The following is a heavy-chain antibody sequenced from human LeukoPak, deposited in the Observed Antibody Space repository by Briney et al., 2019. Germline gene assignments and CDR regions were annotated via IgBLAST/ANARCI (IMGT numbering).Heavy chain of an antibody. V-gene: IGHV7-4-1*02. CDR2: INTNTRKP. CDR1: GNILTRYT. J-gene: IGHJ5*02. D-gene: IGHD1-26*01. CDR3: TSVIVGATAPWFDP. Sequence: ASVTVSCKASGNILTRYTINWVRQAPGQGLEWMGWINTNTRKPVYAQGLTGRFVFSSDTSVSTAYLQISSLKTEDTGIYFCTSVIVGATAPWFDPWGQGTPVTVAS.